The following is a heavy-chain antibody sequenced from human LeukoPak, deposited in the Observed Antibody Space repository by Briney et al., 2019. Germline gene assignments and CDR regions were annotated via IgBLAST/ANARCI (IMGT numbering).Heavy chain of an antibody. CDR3: TRVQLTYYYYYMDV. D-gene: IGHD1-1*01. CDR1: GFTSGDYA. J-gene: IGHJ6*03. V-gene: IGHV3-49*04. Sequence: GGSLRLSCTASGFTSGDYAMSWVRQAPGKGLEWVGFIRSKAYGGTTEYAASVKGRFTIARDDSNSIAYLQMNRLKTEDTAVYYCTRVQLTYYYYYMDVWGKGTTVTISS. CDR2: IRSKAYGGTT.